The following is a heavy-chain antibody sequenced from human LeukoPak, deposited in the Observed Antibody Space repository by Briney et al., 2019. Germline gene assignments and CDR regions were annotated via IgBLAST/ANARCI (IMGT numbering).Heavy chain of an antibody. CDR3: ARVRYSGFYFDY. V-gene: IGHV3-11*04. D-gene: IGHD3-9*01. Sequence: PWGFLRLSCAASGFTFSDYYMTWIRQAPGKGLEWVSYISSSGSTIYYADSVKGRFTISRDNAKNSLSLQMNSLRAEDTALYYCARVRYSGFYFDYWGQGTLVTVSS. CDR1: GFTFSDYY. J-gene: IGHJ4*02. CDR2: ISSSGSTI.